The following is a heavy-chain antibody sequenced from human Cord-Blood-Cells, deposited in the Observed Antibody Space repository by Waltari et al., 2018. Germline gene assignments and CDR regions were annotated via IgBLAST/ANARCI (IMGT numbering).Heavy chain of an antibody. D-gene: IGHD3-10*01. CDR3: ARDKGRRDAFDI. J-gene: IGHJ3*02. CDR2: INSDGSST. CDR1: VFTFSSYW. V-gene: IGHV3-74*01. Sequence: EVQLVESGGGLVQPGGYLRLSCAASVFTFSSYWLHWVRQAPGKGLVWVSRINSDGSSTSYADSVKGRFTISRDNAKNTLYLQMNSLRAEDTAVYYCARDKGRRDAFDIWGQGTMVTVSS.